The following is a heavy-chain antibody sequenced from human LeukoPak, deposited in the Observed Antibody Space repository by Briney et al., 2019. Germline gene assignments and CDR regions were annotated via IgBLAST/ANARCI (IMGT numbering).Heavy chain of an antibody. CDR3: AREDTAMVIPFDY. D-gene: IGHD5-18*01. CDR2: ISSSSSYI. J-gene: IGHJ4*02. CDR1: GFTFSSYS. Sequence: GGSLRLSCAASGFTFSSYSMNWVRQAPGKGLEWVSSISSSSSYIYYADSVKGRFTISRDNAKNSLYLQMNSLRAEDTAVYYCAREDTAMVIPFDYWGQGTLVTVSS. V-gene: IGHV3-21*01.